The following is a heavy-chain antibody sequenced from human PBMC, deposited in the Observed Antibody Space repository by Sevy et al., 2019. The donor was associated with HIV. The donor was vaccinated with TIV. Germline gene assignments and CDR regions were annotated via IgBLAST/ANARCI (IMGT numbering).Heavy chain of an antibody. CDR3: ARALQKYDLGRGCAFDI. D-gene: IGHD4-4*01. CDR1: GGSISSYY. J-gene: IGHJ3*02. Sequence: SETLSLTCTVSGGSISSYYWSWIRQPAGKGLEWIGRIYTSGSTNYNPSLKSRVTMSVDTSKNQFSLKLSSVTAADTAVYYWARALQKYDLGRGCAFDIWGQGTMVTVSS. V-gene: IGHV4-4*07. CDR2: IYTSGST.